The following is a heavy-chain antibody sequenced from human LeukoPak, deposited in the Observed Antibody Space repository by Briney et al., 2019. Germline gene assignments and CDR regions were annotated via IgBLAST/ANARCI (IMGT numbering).Heavy chain of an antibody. J-gene: IGHJ4*02. CDR2: IYYSGST. Sequence: SETLSLTCTVSGGSISSYYWSWIRQPPGKGLEWIGYIYYSGSTNYNPSLKSRVTISVDTSKNQFSLKLSSVTAADTAVYYCARKSIVVAGSFDYWGQGTLVTVSS. V-gene: IGHV4-59*12. CDR1: GGSISSYY. D-gene: IGHD6-19*01. CDR3: ARKSIVVAGSFDY.